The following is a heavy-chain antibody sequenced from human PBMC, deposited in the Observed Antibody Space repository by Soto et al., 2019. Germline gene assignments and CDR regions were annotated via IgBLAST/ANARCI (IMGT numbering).Heavy chain of an antibody. J-gene: IGHJ6*02. CDR3: ARTPYSSSWYVSRYYYYGMDV. D-gene: IGHD6-13*01. CDR1: GGSVSSYE. CDR2: IYYSGST. Sequence: XTLSLTCTVSGGSVSSYEWSWIRQPPGKGLEWIGYIYYSGSTNYNPSLKSRVTISVDKSKNQFSLKLSSVTAADTDVYYCARTPYSSSWYVSRYYYYGMDVWGQGTTATVSS. V-gene: IGHV4-59*02.